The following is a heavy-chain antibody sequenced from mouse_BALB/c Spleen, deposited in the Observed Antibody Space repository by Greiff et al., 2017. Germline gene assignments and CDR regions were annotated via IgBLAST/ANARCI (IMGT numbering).Heavy chain of an antibody. CDR2: IYPGDGDT. CDR3: ARGGVLNYFDY. CDR1: GYTFTSYW. Sequence: QVQLQQSGAELARPGASVKLSCKASGYTFTSYWMQWVKQRPGQGLEWIGAIYPGDGDTRYTQKFKGKATLTADKSSSTAYMQLSSLASEDSAVYYCARGGVLNYFDYWGQGTTLTVSS. J-gene: IGHJ2*01. D-gene: IGHD1-1*01. V-gene: IGHV1-87*01.